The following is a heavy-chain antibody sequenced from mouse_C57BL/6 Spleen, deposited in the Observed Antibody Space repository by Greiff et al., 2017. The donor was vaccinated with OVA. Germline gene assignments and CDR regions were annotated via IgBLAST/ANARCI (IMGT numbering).Heavy chain of an antibody. J-gene: IGHJ2*01. Sequence: VKLKQSGAELVRPGASVKLSCKASGYTFTDYYINWVKQRPGQGLEWIARIYPGSGNTYYNEKFKGKATLTAEKSSSTAYMQLSSLTSEDSAVYFCAREDYYYGSSYVFDYWGQGTTLTVSS. CDR2: IYPGSGNT. CDR3: AREDYYYGSSYVFDY. D-gene: IGHD1-1*01. CDR1: GYTFTDYY. V-gene: IGHV1-76*01.